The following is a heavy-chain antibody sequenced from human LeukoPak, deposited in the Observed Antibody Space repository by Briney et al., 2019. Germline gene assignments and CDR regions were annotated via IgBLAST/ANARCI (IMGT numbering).Heavy chain of an antibody. CDR1: GFTFSDYA. CDR2: IRNKANGGTA. Sequence: GRSLRLSCTASGFTFSDYAMSWVRQAPGEGLEWVGFIRNKANGGTADYAASVKGRFTISRDDSKTIAYLQMNSLKTEDTAVYYCSRAYSTGWLGINDYWGQGALVTVSS. J-gene: IGHJ4*02. V-gene: IGHV3-49*04. D-gene: IGHD6-19*01. CDR3: SRAYSTGWLGINDY.